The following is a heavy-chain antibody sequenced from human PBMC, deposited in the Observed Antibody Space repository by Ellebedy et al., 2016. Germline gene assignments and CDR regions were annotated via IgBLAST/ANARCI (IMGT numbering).Heavy chain of an antibody. J-gene: IGHJ6*03. CDR2: ITGDTATM. V-gene: IGHV3-48*02. D-gene: IGHD3-10*01. Sequence: GESLKISCAASGLPFSSFAMSWVRQAPGKGLEWLSYITGDTATMYFAASVRGRFTISRDNAKNSVYLQMNSLRDEDTAVYYCARVRGPSLPHYYMDVWGRGTTVTVSS. CDR1: GLPFSSFA. CDR3: ARVRGPSLPHYYMDV.